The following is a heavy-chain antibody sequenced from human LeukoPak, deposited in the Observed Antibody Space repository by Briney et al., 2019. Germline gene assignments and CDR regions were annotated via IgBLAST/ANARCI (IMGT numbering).Heavy chain of an antibody. CDR1: GFTFSSNW. CDR2: IYPGDSDT. CDR3: ARHRVGIYSRNHAFDI. V-gene: IGHV5-51*01. D-gene: IGHD1-26*01. Sequence: GGSLRLSCAASGFTFSSNWIGWVRQMPGKGLEWMGIIYPGDSDTRYSPSFQGQITISADKSSSTAYLQWSSLKASDTAMYYCARHRVGIYSRNHAFDIWGQGTMVTVSS. J-gene: IGHJ3*02.